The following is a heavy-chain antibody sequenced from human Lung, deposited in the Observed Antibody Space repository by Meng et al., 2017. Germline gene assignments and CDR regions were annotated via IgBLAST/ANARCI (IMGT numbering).Heavy chain of an antibody. D-gene: IGHD4-11*01. CDR3: ARGPTTMAHDFDY. CDR1: GGSFSDSS. CDR2: INHSGST. J-gene: IGHJ4*02. V-gene: IGHV4-34*01. Sequence: QVQLQQGGEGLVKPSETLSLTCVVSGGSFSDSSWSWIRQPPGKGLEWIGEINHSGSTNYNPSLESRATISVDTSQNNLSLKLSSVTAADSAVYYCARGPTTMAHDFDYWGQGTLVTVSS.